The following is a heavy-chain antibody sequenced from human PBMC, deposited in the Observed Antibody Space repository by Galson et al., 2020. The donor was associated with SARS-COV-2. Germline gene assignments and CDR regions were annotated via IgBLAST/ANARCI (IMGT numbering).Heavy chain of an antibody. V-gene: IGHV1-46*01. CDR1: GYTLTSYY. J-gene: IGHJ3*01. Sequence: ASVKVTCKASGYTLTSYYIHWVPQAPGQGLEWMGIINPSGGGTTYAQKFQGRVTMTRDTSTSTVYMELSSLRSEDTSVYYCARDSRGGEDYYYMLVWGQGTMVTVSS. D-gene: IGHD2-21*02. CDR2: INPSGGGT. CDR3: ARDSRGGEDYYYMLV.